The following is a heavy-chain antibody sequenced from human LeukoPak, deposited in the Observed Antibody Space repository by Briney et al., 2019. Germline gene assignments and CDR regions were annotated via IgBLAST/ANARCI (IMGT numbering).Heavy chain of an antibody. D-gene: IGHD1-26*01. CDR2: SDPEGGQT. J-gene: IGHJ3*02. Sequence: ASVKVSCKLSGHTLSELSMHWVRQVPEKGLEWMGGSDPEGGQTIYSQKFQGRVTMTEDTFTDTAYMELSSLGSEDTAIYYCVTDSGSYFRLDAFDIWGPGTMVTVSS. CDR3: VTDSGSYFRLDAFDI. V-gene: IGHV1-24*01. CDR1: GHTLSELS.